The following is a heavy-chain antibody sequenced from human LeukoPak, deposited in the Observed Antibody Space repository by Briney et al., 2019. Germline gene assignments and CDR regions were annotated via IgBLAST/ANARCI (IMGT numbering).Heavy chain of an antibody. J-gene: IGHJ6*02. D-gene: IGHD3-10*01. CDR1: GGSISSYY. V-gene: IGHV4-59*01. CDR2: ISYSGST. Sequence: SETLSLTCTVSGGSISSYYWSWIRQPPGKGLEWIGYISYSGSTNYNPSLKSRVTISVDTSKNQFSLKLSSVTAADTAVYYCARARVMVRGVIRYYYGMDVWGQGTTVTVSS. CDR3: ARARVMVRGVIRYYYGMDV.